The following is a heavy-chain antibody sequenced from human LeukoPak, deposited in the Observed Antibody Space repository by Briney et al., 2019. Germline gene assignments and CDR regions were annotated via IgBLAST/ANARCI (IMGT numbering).Heavy chain of an antibody. J-gene: IGHJ4*02. D-gene: IGHD6-13*01. CDR2: IYYSGST. CDR3: ARQPLLVPQQPFDY. CDR1: GGSISSSSYY. V-gene: IGHV4-39*01. Sequence: SETLSLTCTVSGGSISSSSYYWGWIRQPPGKGLEWIGSIYYSGSTYYNPSLKSRVTISVDTSKNQFSLKLSSVTAADTAVYYCARQPLLVPQQPFDYWGQGTLVTVSS.